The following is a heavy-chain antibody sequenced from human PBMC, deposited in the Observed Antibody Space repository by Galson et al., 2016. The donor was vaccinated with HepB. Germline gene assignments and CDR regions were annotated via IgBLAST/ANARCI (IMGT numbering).Heavy chain of an antibody. Sequence: SLRLSCAASGFTFSSYAMTWVRQAPEKGLEWVSALGGNGIDTYYADSVKGRFTTSRDNSKNTLYLILNSLRVEDTAVYFCAKDYYDTGPHYRPNFDYWGQGALVTVSS. V-gene: IGHV3-23*01. CDR1: GFTFSSYA. D-gene: IGHD3-22*01. CDR2: LGGNGIDT. CDR3: AKDYYDTGPHYRPNFDY. J-gene: IGHJ4*02.